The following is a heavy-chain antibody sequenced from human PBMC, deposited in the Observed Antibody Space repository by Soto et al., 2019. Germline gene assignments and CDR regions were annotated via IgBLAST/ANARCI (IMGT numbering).Heavy chain of an antibody. CDR3: AIGMTTVTTGPHAVYYCGMDV. J-gene: IGHJ6*02. CDR1: GGTFSSYA. CDR2: IIPIFGTA. D-gene: IGHD4-17*01. V-gene: IGHV1-69*01. Sequence: QVQLVQSGAEVKKPGSSVKVSCKASGGTFSSYAISWVRQAPGQGLEWMGGIIPIFGTANYAQKFQGRVTITADESTSTTNMELSSLRSEDTAVYYCAIGMTTVTTGPHAVYYCGMDVWGQGTTVTVSS.